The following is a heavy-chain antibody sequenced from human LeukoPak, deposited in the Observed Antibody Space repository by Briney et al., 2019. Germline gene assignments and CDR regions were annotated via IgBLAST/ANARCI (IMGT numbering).Heavy chain of an antibody. CDR3: ARGLYYYGSGSYYPYYYYYYMDV. V-gene: IGHV4-39*07. CDR2: INHNGGT. CDR1: GGSISSSSYY. D-gene: IGHD3-10*01. Sequence: SETLSLTCTVSGGSISSSSYYWSWVRQPPGKGLEWIGEINHNGGTGYNPSLKSRVTISLDTSKNQSSLNLSSVTAADTAVYYCARGLYYYGSGSYYPYYYYYYMDVWGKGTTVTISS. J-gene: IGHJ6*03.